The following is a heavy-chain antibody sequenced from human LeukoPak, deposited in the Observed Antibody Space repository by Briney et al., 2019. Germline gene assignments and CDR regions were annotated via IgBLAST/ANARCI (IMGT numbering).Heavy chain of an antibody. CDR3: ARMTDYGNYYYYYMDV. CDR1: GGSISSSNW. D-gene: IGHD4-17*01. CDR2: IYHSGST. J-gene: IGHJ6*03. Sequence: PSETLSLTCAVSGGSISSSNWWSWVRQPPGKGLEWIGEIYHSGSTNYNPSLKSRVTISVDKSKNQFSLKLSSVTAADTAVYYCARMTDYGNYYYYYMDVWGKGTTVTVSS. V-gene: IGHV4-4*02.